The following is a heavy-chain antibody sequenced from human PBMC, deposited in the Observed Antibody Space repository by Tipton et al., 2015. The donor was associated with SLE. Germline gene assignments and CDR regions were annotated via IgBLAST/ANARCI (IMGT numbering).Heavy chain of an antibody. J-gene: IGHJ3*02. Sequence: TLSLTCAVSGASFSANYWGWIRQPPGKGLEWIGYIYYSGSTNYNPSLKSRVTISVDTAKNQFSLNLSSVTAADTAVYYCAREAVGSGFGAFDIWGQGTMVTVAS. CDR2: IYYSGST. CDR3: AREAVGSGFGAFDI. CDR1: GASFSANY. V-gene: IGHV4-59*01. D-gene: IGHD3-3*01.